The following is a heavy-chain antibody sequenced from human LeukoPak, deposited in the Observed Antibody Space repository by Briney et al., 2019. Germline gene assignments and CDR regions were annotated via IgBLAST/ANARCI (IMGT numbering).Heavy chain of an antibody. Sequence: GASVKVSCKASGYTFTGHYMHWVRQAPGQGPEWMGWINPNSGGTNYAQQFQGRVTMTRDTSLSTVYMELSSLRSDDTAVYYCATQATTGWHFSWGQGTLVTVS. D-gene: IGHD6-19*01. V-gene: IGHV1-2*02. CDR1: GYTFTGHY. CDR3: ATQATTGWHFS. J-gene: IGHJ5*02. CDR2: INPNSGGT.